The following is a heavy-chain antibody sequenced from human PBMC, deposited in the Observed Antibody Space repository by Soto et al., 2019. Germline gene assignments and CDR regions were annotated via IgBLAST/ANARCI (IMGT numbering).Heavy chain of an antibody. Sequence: GESVKISCKGSGYSFTSYWISWVRQMPGKGLEWMGRIDPSDSYTNYSPSFQGHVTISADKSISTAYLQWSSLKASDTAMYYCARHRYSSSWDYYYGMDVWGQGTTVTVSS. CDR1: GYSFTSYW. CDR3: ARHRYSSSWDYYYGMDV. J-gene: IGHJ6*02. CDR2: IDPSDSYT. V-gene: IGHV5-10-1*01. D-gene: IGHD6-13*01.